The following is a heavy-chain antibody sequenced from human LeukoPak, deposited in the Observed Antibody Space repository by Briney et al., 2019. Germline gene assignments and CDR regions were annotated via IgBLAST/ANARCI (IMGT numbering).Heavy chain of an antibody. Sequence: PSEXLSLTCAVSGYSISSGYYWGWIRQPPGKGLEWIGSIYHSGSTYYNPSLKSRVTISVDTSKNQFSLKLSSVTAADTAVYYCARLQDFDYWGQGTLVTVSS. CDR2: IYHSGST. CDR1: GYSISSGYY. V-gene: IGHV4-38-2*01. J-gene: IGHJ4*02. D-gene: IGHD4-11*01. CDR3: ARLQDFDY.